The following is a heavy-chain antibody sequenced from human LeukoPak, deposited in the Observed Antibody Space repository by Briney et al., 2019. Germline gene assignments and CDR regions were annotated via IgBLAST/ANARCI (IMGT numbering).Heavy chain of an antibody. CDR3: VRDIIVVTVAIYFDN. V-gene: IGHV3-7*01. Sequence: GGSLRLSCVTSGFTFSSYWISWVRQAPGKRLEWVANIKQDGSETYYADSVKGRFTISRDNAKNSLNLQMDSLRAEDTAIYYCVRDIIVVTVAIYFDNWGQGTLVTVSS. D-gene: IGHD2-2*02. CDR2: IKQDGSET. J-gene: IGHJ4*02. CDR1: GFTFSSYW.